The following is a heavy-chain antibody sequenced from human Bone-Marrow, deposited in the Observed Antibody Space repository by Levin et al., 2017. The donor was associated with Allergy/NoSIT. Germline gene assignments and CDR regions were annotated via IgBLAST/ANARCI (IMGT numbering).Heavy chain of an antibody. J-gene: IGHJ4*02. D-gene: IGHD6-13*01. CDR2: IYWNDDK. V-gene: IGHV2-5*01. CDR1: GFSLSTSGVG. Sequence: SGPTLVKPTQTLTLTCTFSGFSLSTSGVGVGWIRQPPGKALEWLALIYWNDDKRYSPSLKSRLTITKDTSKNQVVLTMTNMDPVDTATYYCAHAYSSSWYGTSGGRAYDYWGQGTLVTVSS. CDR3: AHAYSSSWYGTSGGRAYDY.